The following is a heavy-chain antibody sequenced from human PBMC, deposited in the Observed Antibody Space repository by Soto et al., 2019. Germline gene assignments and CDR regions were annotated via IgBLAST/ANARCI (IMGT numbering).Heavy chain of an antibody. Sequence: PSETLSLTCTVSGGSISSGGYYWSWIRQHPGKGLEWIGYIYYSGSTYYNPSLKSRVTISVDTSKNQFSLKLSSVTAADTAVYYCARCEWLGPFDYWGQGTLVTVSS. J-gene: IGHJ4*02. CDR1: GGSISSGGYY. V-gene: IGHV4-31*03. D-gene: IGHD6-19*01. CDR3: ARCEWLGPFDY. CDR2: IYYSGST.